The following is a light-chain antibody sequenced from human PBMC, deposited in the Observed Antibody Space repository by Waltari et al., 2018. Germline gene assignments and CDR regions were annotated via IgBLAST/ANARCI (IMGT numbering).Light chain of an antibody. Sequence: DIVMTQSPESLAVSLGERATIHCKSSESVLSSRNNKDHLAWYQQKPGQRPKLLIYWASTRESGVPDRFSGSGSETEFTLTINSLQAEDVAVYYCQQYYNTPLTFGGGTKVEIK. J-gene: IGKJ4*01. V-gene: IGKV4-1*01. CDR2: WAS. CDR3: QQYYNTPLT. CDR1: ESVLSSRNNKDH.